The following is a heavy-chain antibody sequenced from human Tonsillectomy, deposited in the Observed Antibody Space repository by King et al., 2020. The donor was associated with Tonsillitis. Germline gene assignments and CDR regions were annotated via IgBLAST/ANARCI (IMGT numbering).Heavy chain of an antibody. CDR2: IYYSGST. CDR1: GGSISSYY. CDR3: ARLLTYYYDSSGYYRAFDI. J-gene: IGHJ3*02. Sequence: VQLQESGPGLVKPSETLSLTCTVSGGSISSYYWSWLRQPPGKGLEWIGYIYYSGSTNYNPSLKSRVTISVDTSKNQFSLKLSSVTAADTAVYYFARLLTYYYDSSGYYRAFDIWGQGTMVTVSS. D-gene: IGHD3-22*01. V-gene: IGHV4-59*08.